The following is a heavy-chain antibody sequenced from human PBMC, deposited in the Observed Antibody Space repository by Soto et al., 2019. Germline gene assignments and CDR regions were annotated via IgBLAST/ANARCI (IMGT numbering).Heavy chain of an antibody. CDR1: GFTFSSYS. Sequence: GGSLRLSCAASGFTFSSYSMNWVRQAPGKGLEWVSYISSSSSTIYYADSVKGRFTISRDNAKNSLYLQMNSLRAEDTAVYYCARELLSPYYYYYMDVWGKGTTVTVSS. V-gene: IGHV3-48*01. J-gene: IGHJ6*03. CDR2: ISSSSSTI. CDR3: ARELLSPYYYYYMDV. D-gene: IGHD1-26*01.